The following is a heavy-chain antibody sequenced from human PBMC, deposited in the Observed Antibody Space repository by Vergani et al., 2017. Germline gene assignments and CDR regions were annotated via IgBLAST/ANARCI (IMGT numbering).Heavy chain of an antibody. Sequence: EVQLVESGGGLVQPGRSLRLSCAASGFTFDDYAMHWVRQAPGKGLEWVSGISWNSGSIGYADSVKGRFTISRDNAKNSLYLQMNSLRAEDTALYYCAMGGATQNYYYYYGMDVGGQGTTVTVSS. CDR3: AMGGATQNYYYYYGMDV. V-gene: IGHV3-9*01. CDR2: ISWNSGSI. J-gene: IGHJ6*02. D-gene: IGHD1-26*01. CDR1: GFTFDDYA.